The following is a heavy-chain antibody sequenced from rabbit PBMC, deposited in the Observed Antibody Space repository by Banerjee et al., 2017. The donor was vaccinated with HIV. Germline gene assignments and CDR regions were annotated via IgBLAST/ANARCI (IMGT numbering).Heavy chain of an antibody. V-gene: IGHV1S45*01. D-gene: IGHD6-1*01. Sequence: EESGGDLVKPGGTLTLTCTVSGFSFSSSYWICWVRQAPGKGLEWIACIHTGGSGVTDYASWAKGRFTGSKTSSTTVTLQMTSLTAADTATYFCARDYVGGDGAYALNLWGQGTLVT. CDR3: ARDYVGGDGAYALNL. CDR2: IHTGGSGVT. J-gene: IGHJ4*01. CDR1: GFSFSSSYW.